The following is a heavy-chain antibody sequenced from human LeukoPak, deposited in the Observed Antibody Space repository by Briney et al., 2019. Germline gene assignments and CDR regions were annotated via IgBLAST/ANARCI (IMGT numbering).Heavy chain of an antibody. V-gene: IGHV4-39*01. CDR1: GGSISSSGYY. CDR2: LYYSRDT. CDR3: ARGRRSYYYDSSGYLGAFDI. J-gene: IGHJ3*02. D-gene: IGHD3-22*01. Sequence: SETLSLTCTVSGGSISSSGYYWGWIRQPPGKGLEWIGTLYYSRDTYYNPSLKSRVTISVDTSKIQFSLKLSSVTASDTAVYYCARGRRSYYYDSSGYLGAFDIWGQGTMVTVSS.